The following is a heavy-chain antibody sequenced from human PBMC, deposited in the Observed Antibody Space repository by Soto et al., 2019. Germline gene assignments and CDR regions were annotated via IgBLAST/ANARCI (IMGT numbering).Heavy chain of an antibody. V-gene: IGHV5-10-1*01. CDR2: IDPSDSYT. CDR3: ATNPFIAAAGTYYYGMGV. Sequence: GESLKISCKGSGYSFTSYWISWVRQMPGKGLEWMGRIDPSDSYTNYSPSFQGHVTISADKSISTAYLQWSSLKASDTAMYYCATNPFIAAAGTYYYGMGVWGQGTTVTVSS. D-gene: IGHD6-13*01. J-gene: IGHJ6*02. CDR1: GYSFTSYW.